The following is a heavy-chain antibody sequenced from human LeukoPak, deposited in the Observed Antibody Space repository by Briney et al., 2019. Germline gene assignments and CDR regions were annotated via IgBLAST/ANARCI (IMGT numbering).Heavy chain of an antibody. CDR1: GFTFSSSW. J-gene: IGHJ4*02. D-gene: IGHD3-16*01. Sequence: PGGSLRLSCAASGFTFSSSWMNWVRQAPGKGLEWVSTISGSGGTPHYADSVKGRFTISRDNSKNTLHLQMNSLRAEDTAVYYCAKGGDLITYFDYWGQGTLVTVSS. CDR2: ISGSGGTP. CDR3: AKGGDLITYFDY. V-gene: IGHV3-23*01.